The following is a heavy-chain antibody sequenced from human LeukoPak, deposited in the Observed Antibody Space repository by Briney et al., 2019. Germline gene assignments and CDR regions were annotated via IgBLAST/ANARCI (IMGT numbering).Heavy chain of an antibody. V-gene: IGHV3-64D*09. CDR3: VKYSSSRRD. Sequence: GGSLRLSCSASGFTFSSYAMHWVRQAPGKGLKYVSAISTNGGITYYADSVKGRFNISRENSKNTLYLQMSSLRAEDTAVYYCVKYSSSRRDWGQGTLVTVSS. CDR1: GFTFSSYA. J-gene: IGHJ4*02. D-gene: IGHD6-13*01. CDR2: ISTNGGIT.